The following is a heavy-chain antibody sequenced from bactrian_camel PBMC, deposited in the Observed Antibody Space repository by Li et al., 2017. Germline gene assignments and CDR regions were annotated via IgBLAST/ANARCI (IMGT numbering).Heavy chain of an antibody. CDR1: GYTSSSYL. V-gene: IGHV3S1*01. D-gene: IGHD6*01. J-gene: IGHJ4*01. Sequence: VQLVESGRGSVQAGGSLRLSCLASGYTSSSYLMGWFRQAPGLGREGVAAINFGEVSTYYADSAEGRFTISQDNVKNTVYLQMNSLKSEDTALYYCATRHGGSSSWYWGQGTQVTVS. CDR2: INFGEVST. CDR3: ATRHGGSSSWY.